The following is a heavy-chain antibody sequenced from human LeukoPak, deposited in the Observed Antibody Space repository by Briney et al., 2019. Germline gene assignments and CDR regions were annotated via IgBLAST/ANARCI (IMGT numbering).Heavy chain of an antibody. D-gene: IGHD3-10*01. Sequence: GGSLRLSCAASGFTFSSYAMHWVRQAPGKGLEWVAVISYDGSNKYYADSVKGRFTISRDNSKNTLYLQMNSLRADDTAVYYCARSKGESAWGQGTLVTVSS. J-gene: IGHJ5*02. V-gene: IGHV3-30-3*01. CDR1: GFTFSSYA. CDR2: ISYDGSNK. CDR3: ARSKGESA.